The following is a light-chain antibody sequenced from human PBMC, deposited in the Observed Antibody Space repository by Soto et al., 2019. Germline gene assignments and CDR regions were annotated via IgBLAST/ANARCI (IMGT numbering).Light chain of an antibody. V-gene: IGKV1-27*01. Sequence: DIQMTQSPSSLSASVGDRVPITCRASQGISNYLAGYQQKPGKVPKLLIYAASTLQSGVPSRFSGSGFGTEFTLTISSLQSEDFTVYSCLQYHNLWAFGQGTKVDIK. CDR1: QGISNY. CDR2: AAS. J-gene: IGKJ1*01. CDR3: LQYHNLWA.